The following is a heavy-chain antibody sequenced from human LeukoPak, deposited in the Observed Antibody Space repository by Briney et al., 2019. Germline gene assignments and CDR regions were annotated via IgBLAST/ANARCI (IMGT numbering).Heavy chain of an antibody. V-gene: IGHV3-21*04. CDR3: AKARESSGWYS. J-gene: IGHJ4*02. CDR2: ISSSGTYI. D-gene: IGHD6-19*01. CDR1: GFTFSSSS. Sequence: GGSPSLSCAASGFTFSSSSMNWVRQAPGKGLEWVSSISSSGTYIYYADSVKGRFTISRDNSKNTLYLQMNSLRAEDTAVYYCAKARESSGWYSWGQGTLVTVSS.